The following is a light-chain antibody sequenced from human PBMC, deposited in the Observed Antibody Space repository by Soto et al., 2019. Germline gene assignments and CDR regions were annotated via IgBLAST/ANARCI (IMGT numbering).Light chain of an antibody. V-gene: IGKV3-15*01. CDR3: QQYNNWPPIT. J-gene: IGKJ5*01. Sequence: EVVMAQAPATLSGSAGEIATLSFGASQSVRSNLAWYQQKPGQAPRLLIYGASTRATGIPARLSGSGSGTEFTLTISSLQSEDFAVYSCQQYNNWPPITFGQGTRLEIK. CDR2: GAS. CDR1: QSVRSN.